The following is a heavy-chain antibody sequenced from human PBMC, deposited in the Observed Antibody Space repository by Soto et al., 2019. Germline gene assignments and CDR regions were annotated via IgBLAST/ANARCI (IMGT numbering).Heavy chain of an antibody. CDR2: IYHSGST. J-gene: IGHJ4*02. V-gene: IGHV4-30-2*01. D-gene: IGHD4-17*01. Sequence: QLQLQESGSGLVKPSQTLSLTCAVSGGSISSGGYSWSWIRQPPGKGLEWIGYIYHSGSTYYNPSLKSRVXXXVXXSKNQFSLKLSSVPAADTAVYYCARASNTVTTLDHWGQGTLVTVSS. CDR1: GGSISSGGYS. CDR3: ARASNTVTTLDH.